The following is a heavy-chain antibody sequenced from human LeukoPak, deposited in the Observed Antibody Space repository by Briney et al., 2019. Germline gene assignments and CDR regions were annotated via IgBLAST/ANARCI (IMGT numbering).Heavy chain of an antibody. CDR1: GYSFTSYR. V-gene: IGHV5-51*01. D-gene: IGHD2-2*01. CDR2: IYPGDSDT. J-gene: IGHJ5*02. Sequence: GESLKISCKGSGYSFTSYRIGWVRQMPGKGLEWMGIIYPGDSDTRYSPSFQGQVTISADKSISTAYLQWSSLKASGTAMYYCARHFSTSSDGFDPWGQGTLVTVSS. CDR3: ARHFSTSSDGFDP.